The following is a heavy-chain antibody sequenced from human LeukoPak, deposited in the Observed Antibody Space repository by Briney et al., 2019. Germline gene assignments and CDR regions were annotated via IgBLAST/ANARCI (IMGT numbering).Heavy chain of an antibody. V-gene: IGHV3-48*01. J-gene: IGHJ6*02. CDR3: ARVEYRYGTYAMDV. Sequence: GGSLRLSCAASGFTFSSYSMNWVRQAPGKGLEWVSYISSSSTIYYADSVKGRFTISRDNAKNSLYLQMNSLRAEDTAVYYCARVEYRYGTYAMDVWGQGTTVTVSS. D-gene: IGHD5-18*01. CDR1: GFTFSSYS. CDR2: ISSSSTI.